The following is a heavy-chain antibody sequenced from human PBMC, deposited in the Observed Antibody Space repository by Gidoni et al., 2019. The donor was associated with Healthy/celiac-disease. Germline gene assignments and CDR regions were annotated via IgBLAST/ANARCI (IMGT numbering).Heavy chain of an antibody. Sequence: EVQLVESGGGLVRPGRSLRLSWAASAFNFGDYAMFWVRQFPGKGLEWVSGIYWNGGVIGYADSVKGRFTISRDNGKNSLYLQMNSLRSEDTALYYCTKDIPGYSGPSPLDSWGQGTLVTVSS. CDR2: IYWNGGVI. V-gene: IGHV3-9*01. J-gene: IGHJ4*02. D-gene: IGHD1-26*01. CDR3: TKDIPGYSGPSPLDS. CDR1: AFNFGDYA.